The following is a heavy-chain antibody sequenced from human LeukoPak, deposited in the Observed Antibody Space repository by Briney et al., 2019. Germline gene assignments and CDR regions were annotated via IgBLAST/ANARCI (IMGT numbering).Heavy chain of an antibody. Sequence: GGSLRLSCAASGFTFSSYEMNWVRQAPGKGLEGISYISSSGSSIYYADSVKGRFTISRDNAKNSLYLQMNSLRAEDTAVYYCAREGEIAARPANAFDIWGQGTMVTVSS. D-gene: IGHD6-6*01. CDR1: GFTFSSYE. J-gene: IGHJ3*02. CDR2: ISSSGSSI. CDR3: AREGEIAARPANAFDI. V-gene: IGHV3-48*03.